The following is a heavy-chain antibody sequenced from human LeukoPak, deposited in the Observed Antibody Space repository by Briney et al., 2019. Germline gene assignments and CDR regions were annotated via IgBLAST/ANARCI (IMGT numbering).Heavy chain of an antibody. CDR1: GFTFSSYS. J-gene: IGHJ5*02. CDR2: ISSGSSTI. V-gene: IGHV3-48*01. CDR3: DPILSVTP. D-gene: IGHD5/OR15-5a*01. Sequence: PGGSLRLSCAGSGFTFSSYSMNWVRQAPGKGLEWISYISSGSSTIYYADSVKGRFTISRDNAKSSLYLQMNSLTAEDTAVYYCDPILSVTPWGQGTLVTVSS.